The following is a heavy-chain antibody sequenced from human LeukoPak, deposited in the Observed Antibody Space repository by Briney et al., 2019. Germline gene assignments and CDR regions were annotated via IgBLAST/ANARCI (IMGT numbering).Heavy chain of an antibody. J-gene: IGHJ3*02. D-gene: IGHD2-2*02. CDR1: GYTFTSYG. CDR3: ARFPTYIWNAFEI. CDR2: ISAYNGNT. V-gene: IGHV1-18*01. Sequence: GASVKVSCKASGYTFTSYGISWVRQAPGQGLEWMGWISAYNGNTNYAQKLQGRVTMTTDTSPSTAYMELRSLRSDDTALYYWARFPTYIWNAFEIWGKGATVTVSS.